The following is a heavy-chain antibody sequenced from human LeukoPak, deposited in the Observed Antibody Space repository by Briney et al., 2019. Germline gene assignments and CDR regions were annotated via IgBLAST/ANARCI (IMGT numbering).Heavy chain of an antibody. CDR3: ARDEMDYYGSGSYYYDY. CDR2: INPNSGGT. CDR1: GYTFTGYY. D-gene: IGHD3-10*01. V-gene: IGHV1-2*02. J-gene: IGHJ4*02. Sequence: GASVKVSCKASGYTFTGYYMHWVRQAPGQGLEWMGWINPNSGGTNYAQKFQGRVTMTRDTSISTAYMELSRPRSDDTAVYYCARDEMDYYGSGSYYYDYWGQGTLVTVSS.